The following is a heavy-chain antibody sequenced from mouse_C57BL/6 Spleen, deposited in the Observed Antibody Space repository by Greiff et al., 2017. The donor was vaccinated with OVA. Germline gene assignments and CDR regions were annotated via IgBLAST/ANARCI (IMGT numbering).Heavy chain of an antibody. CDR1: GYAFSSYW. CDR3: ARGLTGYLDY. Sequence: QVQLQQSGAELVKPGASVKISCKASGYAFSSYWMHWVKQRPGQGLEWIGQIYPGDGDTNYNGKFKGKATLTADKSSSTAYMQLSSLTSEDSAVYFCARGLTGYLDYWGQGTTLTVSA. D-gene: IGHD4-1*01. CDR2: IYPGDGDT. V-gene: IGHV1-80*01. J-gene: IGHJ2*01.